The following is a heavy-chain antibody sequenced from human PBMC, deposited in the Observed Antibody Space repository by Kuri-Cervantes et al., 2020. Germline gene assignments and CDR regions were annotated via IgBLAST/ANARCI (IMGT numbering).Heavy chain of an antibody. V-gene: IGHV4-31*02. Sequence: SWIRQHPGKGLEWIWYIYYSGSTYYNPSLKSRVTISVDTSKNQFSLRLSSVTAADTAVYYCARESSSSSYWGQGTLVTVSS. CDR2: IYYSGST. CDR3: ARESSSSSY. D-gene: IGHD6-13*01. J-gene: IGHJ4*02.